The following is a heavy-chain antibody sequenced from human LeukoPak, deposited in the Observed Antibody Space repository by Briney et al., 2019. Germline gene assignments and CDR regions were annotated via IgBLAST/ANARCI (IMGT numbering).Heavy chain of an antibody. Sequence: PGRSLRLSCAASGFTFSSYGMHWVRQAPGKGLEWVAVISYDGSNKYYADSVKGRFTISRDNSKNTLYLQMNSLRAEDTAVYYCARAPNYGDYWGQGTLVTVSS. CDR2: ISYDGSNK. CDR1: GFTFSSYG. V-gene: IGHV3-30*03. J-gene: IGHJ4*02. CDR3: ARAPNYGDY.